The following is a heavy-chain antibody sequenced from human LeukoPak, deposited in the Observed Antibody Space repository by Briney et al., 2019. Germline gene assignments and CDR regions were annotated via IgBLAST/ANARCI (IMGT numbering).Heavy chain of an antibody. CDR3: ARDPCSSTSCYTPFDY. D-gene: IGHD2-2*02. CDR1: GFTFSSYA. J-gene: IGHJ4*02. Sequence: GGSLRLSCAASGFTFSSYAMSWVRQAPGKGLEWVANIKQDGSEKYYVDSVKGRFTISRDNAKNSLYLQMNSLRAEDTAVYYCARDPCSSTSCYTPFDYWGQGTLVTVSS. V-gene: IGHV3-7*03. CDR2: IKQDGSEK.